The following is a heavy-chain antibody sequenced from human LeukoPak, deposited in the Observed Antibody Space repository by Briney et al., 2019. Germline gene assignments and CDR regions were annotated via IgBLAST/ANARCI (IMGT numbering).Heavy chain of an antibody. CDR1: GGSISSYY. V-gene: IGHV4-59*01. D-gene: IGHD2-15*01. CDR3: ARAPLGSYCSGGSCYFGVAFDI. CDR2: IYYSGST. J-gene: IGHJ3*02. Sequence: SETLSLTCTVSGGSISSYYWSWIRQPPGKGLEWIGYIYYSGSTNYNPSLKSRVTISVDTSKNQFSLKLSSVTAAGTAVYYCARAPLGSYCSGGSCYFGVAFDIWGQGTMVTVSS.